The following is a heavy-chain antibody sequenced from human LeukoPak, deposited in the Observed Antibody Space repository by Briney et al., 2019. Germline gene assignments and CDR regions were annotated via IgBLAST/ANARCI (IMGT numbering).Heavy chain of an antibody. V-gene: IGHV3-53*01. CDR2: IYSGGST. CDR1: GFTVSSNY. Sequence: GGSLRLSCAASGFTVSSNYMSWVRQAPGKGLEWVSVIYSGGSTYYADSVKGRFTISRDNSKNTLYLQMNSLRAEDTAVYYCARSGYYQRGYYFDYWGQGTLVTVSS. CDR3: ARSGYYQRGYYFDY. J-gene: IGHJ4*02. D-gene: IGHD3-22*01.